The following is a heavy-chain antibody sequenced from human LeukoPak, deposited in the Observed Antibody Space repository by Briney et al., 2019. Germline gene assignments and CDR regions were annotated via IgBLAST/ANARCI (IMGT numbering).Heavy chain of an antibody. CDR2: IKQDGSEK. J-gene: IGHJ4*02. CDR3: ARDLPDIVLMVYAPDY. V-gene: IGHV3-7*01. Sequence: AGGSLRLSCAASGFTFSSYWMSWVRQAPGKGLEWVANIKQDGSEKYYVDSVKGRFTISRDNAKNSLYLQMNSLRAEDTAVYYCARDLPDIVLMVYAPDYWGQGTLVTVSS. CDR1: GFTFSSYW. D-gene: IGHD2-8*01.